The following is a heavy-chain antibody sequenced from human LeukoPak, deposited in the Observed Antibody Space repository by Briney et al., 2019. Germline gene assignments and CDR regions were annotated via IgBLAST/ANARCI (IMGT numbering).Heavy chain of an antibody. V-gene: IGHV3-23*01. D-gene: IGHD6-19*01. CDR1: GFTFSSYA. J-gene: IGHJ4*02. Sequence: GGPLRLSCAASGFTFSSYAMSWVRQAPGKGLEWVSAISGSGGSTYYADSVKGRFTISRDNSKNTLYLQMNSLRAEDTAVYYCANRGVYSSGWYYFDYWGQGTLVTVSS. CDR3: ANRGVYSSGWYYFDY. CDR2: ISGSGGST.